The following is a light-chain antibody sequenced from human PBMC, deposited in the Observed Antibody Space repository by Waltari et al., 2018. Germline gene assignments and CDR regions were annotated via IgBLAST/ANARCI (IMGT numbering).Light chain of an antibody. J-gene: IGKJ4*01. CDR2: WGS. CDR3: HQYCSIPLT. V-gene: IGKV4-1*01. CDR1: QSVLYSSDNKHY. Sequence: DIVMTQSPDSLAVSLVERATINFKFSQSVLYSSDNKHYLGWYQHRPGQPPKLLIYWGSIRVSGVPDRFIGSWSGTEFTLTISSLLADDVAVYYWHQYCSIPLTFGRGTKVKIK.